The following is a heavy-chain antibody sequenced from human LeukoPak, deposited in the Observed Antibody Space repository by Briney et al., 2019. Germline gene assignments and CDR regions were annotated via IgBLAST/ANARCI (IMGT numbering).Heavy chain of an antibody. Sequence: YPGGSLRLSCAASGFTFSSYWMSWVRQAPGKGLEWVANIKQDGSEKYYVDSVKGRFTISRDNAKNSLYLQMNSLRAEDTAVYYCARHRINSPNPRSAAMGRVDYWGQGTLVTVSS. J-gene: IGHJ4*02. V-gene: IGHV3-7*01. CDR1: GFTFSSYW. CDR3: ARHRINSPNPRSAAMGRVDY. D-gene: IGHD4-23*01. CDR2: IKQDGSEK.